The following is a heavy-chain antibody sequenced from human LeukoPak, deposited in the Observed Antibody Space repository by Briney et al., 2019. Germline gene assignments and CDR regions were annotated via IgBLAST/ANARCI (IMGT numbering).Heavy chain of an antibody. CDR3: ARGTMTDAFDI. CDR2: IYSGGST. Sequence: GGSLRLSCAASGFGFSSYAMSWVRQAPGKGLEWVSVIYSGGSTYYADSVKGRFTISRDNSKNTLYLQMNSLRAEDTAVYYCARGTMTDAFDIWGQGTMVTVSS. D-gene: IGHD3-22*01. V-gene: IGHV3-66*01. J-gene: IGHJ3*02. CDR1: GFGFSSYA.